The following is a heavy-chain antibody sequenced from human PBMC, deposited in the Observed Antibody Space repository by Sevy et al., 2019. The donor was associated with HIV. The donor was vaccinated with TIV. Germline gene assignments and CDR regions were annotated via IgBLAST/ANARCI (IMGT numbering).Heavy chain of an antibody. J-gene: IGHJ4*02. V-gene: IGHV3-7*04. CDR3: VRAIQSEGSF. Sequence: GGSLRLSCVASGFSLERYWMNWVRQAPGKPLEWVANIKEDDTVKYYVESVKGRFTISRDNDRNLVYLLMNNLKVEDTALYYCVRAIQSEGSFWGQGTRVTVSS. D-gene: IGHD2-21*01. CDR2: IKEDDTVK. CDR1: GFSLERYW.